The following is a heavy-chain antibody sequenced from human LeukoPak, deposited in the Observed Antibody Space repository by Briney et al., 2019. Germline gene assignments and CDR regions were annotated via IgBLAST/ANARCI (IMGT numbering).Heavy chain of an antibody. CDR3: ARALRGGWYYFDY. D-gene: IGHD6-19*01. CDR2: IYYSGST. Sequence: PSETLSLTCTVSGGSMSGYFWSWIRQPPGKGLEWIGHIYYSGSTNYNPSLKSRVTISVDTSNNQFSLRLTSVTAADTAVYYCARALRGGWYYFDYWGQGTLVTVSS. J-gene: IGHJ4*02. CDR1: GGSMSGYF. V-gene: IGHV4-59*08.